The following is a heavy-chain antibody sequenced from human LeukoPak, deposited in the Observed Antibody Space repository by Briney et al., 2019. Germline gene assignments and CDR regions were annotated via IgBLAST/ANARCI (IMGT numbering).Heavy chain of an antibody. J-gene: IGHJ5*01. CDR3: ARHPTGYPNWFDS. CDR2: ISYSGTT. CDR1: GGSVTSYPYN. D-gene: IGHD3-9*01. Sequence: SETLSLTCTVSGGSVTSYPYNWGWIRQPPWNGLEWIGPISYSGTTYYKPSLKSRVTLSIDTSKNQFSLNLNSVTAADTAVYYCARHPTGYPNWFDSWGQGTLVTVSS. V-gene: IGHV4-39*01.